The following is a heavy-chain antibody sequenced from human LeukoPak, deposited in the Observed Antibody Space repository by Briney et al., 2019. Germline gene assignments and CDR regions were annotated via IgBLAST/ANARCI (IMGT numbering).Heavy chain of an antibody. CDR3: AREMGDREFYFDY. Sequence: GASVTVSCKASGGNFSNFAFSWVRQAPGHGLQWVGSIIPIVDVTSYAQNFKGRVTITADESTTTAYMELSSLRSEDTAVYYCAREMGDREFYFDYWGQGTLVTVSS. CDR1: GGNFSNFA. V-gene: IGHV1-69*04. J-gene: IGHJ4*02. D-gene: IGHD3-10*01. CDR2: IIPIVDVT.